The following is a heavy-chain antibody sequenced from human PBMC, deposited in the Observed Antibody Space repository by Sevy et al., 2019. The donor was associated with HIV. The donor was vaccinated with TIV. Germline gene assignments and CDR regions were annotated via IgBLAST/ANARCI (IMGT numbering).Heavy chain of an antibody. CDR3: ARDILGIVGATTSLDYYYGMDV. D-gene: IGHD1-26*01. J-gene: IGHJ6*02. CDR1: GFTFSSYG. Sequence: GGSLRLSCAASGFTFSSYGMHWVRQAPGKGLEWMAVIWYDGSNKYYADSVKGRFTISRDNSKNRLYLQMNSLRAEETAVYYWARDILGIVGATTSLDYYYGMDVWGQGTTVTVSS. V-gene: IGHV3-33*01. CDR2: IWYDGSNK.